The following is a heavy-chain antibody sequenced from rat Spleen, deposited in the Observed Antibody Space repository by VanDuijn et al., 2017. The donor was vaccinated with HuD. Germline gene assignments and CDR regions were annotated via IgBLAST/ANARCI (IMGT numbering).Heavy chain of an antibody. CDR3: TREDWVPDY. CDR2: TTHTGGTT. CDR1: GFTFNNYW. J-gene: IGHJ2*01. D-gene: IGHD5-1*01. Sequence: EVQLVESGGGLAQPGRSLKLTCEASGFTFNNYWMTWIRQAPGKGLEWVATTTHTGGTTYYPESVKGRFTISRDDAKSTLYLQMNSLRSEDTATYYCTREDWVPDYWGQGVKVTVSS. V-gene: IGHV5-31*01.